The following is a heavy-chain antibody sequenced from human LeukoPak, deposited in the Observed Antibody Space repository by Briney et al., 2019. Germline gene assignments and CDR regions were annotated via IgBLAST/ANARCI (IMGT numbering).Heavy chain of an antibody. V-gene: IGHV4-31*11. CDR2: IYYSGST. Sequence: SETLSLTCAVYGGSFSGYYWSWIRQHPGKGLEWIGYIYYSGSTYYNPSLKSRVTISVDTSKNQFSLKLCSVTAADTAVYYCARYGSGSFDYWGQGTLVTVSS. J-gene: IGHJ4*02. D-gene: IGHD3-10*01. CDR1: GGSFSGYY. CDR3: ARYGSGSFDY.